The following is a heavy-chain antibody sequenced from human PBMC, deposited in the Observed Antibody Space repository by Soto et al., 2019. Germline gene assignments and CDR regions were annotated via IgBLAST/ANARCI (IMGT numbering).Heavy chain of an antibody. CDR3: VKGRGSYPVKFGLDV. V-gene: IGHV3-9*01. CDR2: IDWNSGSM. CDR1: GFTFDDCA. D-gene: IGHD4-17*01. J-gene: IGHJ6*02. Sequence: EVQLVESGGGSVQPGRSLRLSCAASGFTFDDCAMHWVRQRPGKGLEWVAGIDWNSGSMDYADSVKGRFTTFRDNADKSLSLRMNSVRAEDTAIYYCVKGRGSYPVKFGLDVWGQGTTVTVSS.